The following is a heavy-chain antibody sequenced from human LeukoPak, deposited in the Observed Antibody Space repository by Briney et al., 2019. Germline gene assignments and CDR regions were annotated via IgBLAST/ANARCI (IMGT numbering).Heavy chain of an antibody. J-gene: IGHJ4*02. CDR1: GGTFSSYA. D-gene: IGHD1-1*01. V-gene: IGHV1-69*05. Sequence: ASVKVSCKASGGTFSSYAISWVRQAPGQGLEWMGRIIPIFGTANYAQKFQGRVTITTDESTSTAYMELSRLRSEDTAVYYWARTSGGVKPWKSLDYWGQGTLVTVSS. CDR3: ARTSGGVKPWKSLDY. CDR2: IIPIFGTA.